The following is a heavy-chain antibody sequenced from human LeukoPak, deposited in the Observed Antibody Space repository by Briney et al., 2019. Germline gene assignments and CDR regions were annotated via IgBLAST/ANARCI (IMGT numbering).Heavy chain of an antibody. D-gene: IGHD3-22*01. CDR3: VRGFRSYYDSSGYYPGLFDY. J-gene: IGHJ4*02. V-gene: IGHV4-39*07. CDR2: VSHDGIT. Sequence: SETLSLTCTVSGGSINSALYYWAWIRQTPEQQLEWIGSVSHDGITKYSPSLGGRVSLSADTSKNAFFMEVHSVTAADTAVYYCVRGFRSYYDSSGYYPGLFDYWGQGTLVTVSS. CDR1: GGSINSALYY.